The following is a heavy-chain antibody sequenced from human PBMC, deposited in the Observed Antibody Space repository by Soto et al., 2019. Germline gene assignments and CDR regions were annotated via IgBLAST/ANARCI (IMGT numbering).Heavy chain of an antibody. CDR1: VYTFPAFG. CDR2: ISAYNGNT. Sequence: GASVKVSCKASVYTFPAFGTTWVRRAPGQGLEWMGWISAYNGNTNHAQKLQGRVTMTTDTSTSTAYMELRSLRSDDTAVYYCARDGPYGDYKDYWGQGTLVTVSS. D-gene: IGHD4-17*01. J-gene: IGHJ4*02. CDR3: ARDGPYGDYKDY. V-gene: IGHV1-18*01.